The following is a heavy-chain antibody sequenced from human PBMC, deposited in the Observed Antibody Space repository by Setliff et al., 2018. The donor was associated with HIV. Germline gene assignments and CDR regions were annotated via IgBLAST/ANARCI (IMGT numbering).Heavy chain of an antibody. CDR3: AKDIYGGHFYYFDY. D-gene: IGHD4-17*01. J-gene: IGHJ4*02. V-gene: IGHV3-20*04. Sequence: RAGGSLRLSCAASGFTFDNYGMTWVRQAPGKGLEWVSGINWNGGSTGYADSVKGRFTISRDNAKNSLYLQMNNLRGEDTALYYCAKDIYGGHFYYFDYWGQGTLVTVSS. CDR2: INWNGGST. CDR1: GFTFDNYG.